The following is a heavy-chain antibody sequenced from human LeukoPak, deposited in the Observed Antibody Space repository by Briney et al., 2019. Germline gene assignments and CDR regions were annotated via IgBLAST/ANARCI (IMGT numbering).Heavy chain of an antibody. CDR3: ARSSIVVVPAALDY. CDR2: IKQGGSEK. D-gene: IGHD2-2*01. V-gene: IGHV3-7*02. CDR1: GFIFSSYW. Sequence: PGGSLRLSCAASGFIFSSYWMSWVRQAPGKGLEWVANIKQGGSEKYYADSVKGRFTISRDNSKNTLYLQMNSLRAEDTAVYYCARSSIVVVPAALDYWGQGTLVTVSS. J-gene: IGHJ4*02.